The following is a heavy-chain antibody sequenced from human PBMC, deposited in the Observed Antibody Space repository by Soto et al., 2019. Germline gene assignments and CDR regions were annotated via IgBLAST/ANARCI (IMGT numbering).Heavy chain of an antibody. V-gene: IGHV1-69*01. CDR1: GGTFSSYA. J-gene: IGHJ4*02. Sequence: QVQLVQSGAEVKKPGSSVKVSCKASGGTFSSYAISWVRQAPGQGLEWMGGIIPIFGTANYAQKFQGRVTITADQPTSTGYMELSRLRSEDTAVYYCARDRVGATALTNWGQGTLVTVSS. CDR3: ARDRVGATALTN. D-gene: IGHD1-26*01. CDR2: IIPIFGTA.